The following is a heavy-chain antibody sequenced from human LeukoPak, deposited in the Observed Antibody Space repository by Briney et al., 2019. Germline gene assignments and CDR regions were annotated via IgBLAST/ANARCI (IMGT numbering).Heavy chain of an antibody. V-gene: IGHV4-4*07. Sequence: SETLSLTCTVSGGSVSSYYWSWIRQPAGKGLEWIGRIYSSGSTNYNPSLKSRVTMSVDTSKNQFSLKLNSVTAADTAVYYCARAYDSSGYNDYYFDYWGQGTLVTVSS. D-gene: IGHD3-22*01. CDR1: GGSVSSYY. CDR3: ARAYDSSGYNDYYFDY. J-gene: IGHJ4*02. CDR2: IYSSGST.